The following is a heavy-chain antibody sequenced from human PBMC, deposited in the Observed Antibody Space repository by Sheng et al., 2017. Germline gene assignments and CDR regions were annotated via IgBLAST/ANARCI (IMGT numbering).Heavy chain of an antibody. Sequence: EVQLLESGGGLVQPGGSLRLSCAASGFTFSSYAMSWVRQAPGKGLEWVSAISGSGGSTYYADSVKGRFTISRDNSKNTLYLQMNSLRAEDTAVYYCAKASGTRLAARDVPDYWGQGTLVTVSS. CDR2: ISGSGGST. J-gene: IGHJ4*02. D-gene: IGHD6-6*01. CDR1: GFTFSSYA. V-gene: IGHV3-23*01. CDR3: AKASGTRLAARDVPDY.